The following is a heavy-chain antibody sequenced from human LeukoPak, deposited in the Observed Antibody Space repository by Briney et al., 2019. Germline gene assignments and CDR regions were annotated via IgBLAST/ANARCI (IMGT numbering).Heavy chain of an antibody. J-gene: IGHJ4*02. V-gene: IGHV1-18*01. CDR1: GYTFTNYG. Sequence: ASVKVSCKASGYTFTNYGISWVRQGPGQGLEWMGWISAYNGNTNYAQKLQGRVTMTTDTSTSTAYMELRSLRSDDTAVYYCARSASLGVVTAIVDYWGQGTLVTVSS. CDR2: ISAYNGNT. CDR3: ARSASLGVVTAIVDY. D-gene: IGHD2-21*02.